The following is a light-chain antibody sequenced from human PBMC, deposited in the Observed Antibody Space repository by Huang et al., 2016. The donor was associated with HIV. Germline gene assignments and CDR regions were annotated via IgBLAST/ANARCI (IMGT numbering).Light chain of an antibody. J-gene: IGKJ2*01. CDR3: QHYGTLFT. CDR1: QSVSASN. CDR2: GAS. Sequence: EIILTQSPATLSLSPGERATLSCRASQSVSASNLAWYQQKLGQAPRLLSYGASTRATGIADMFSASGSGTDFTLTISRLEPEDFAVYYCQHYGTLFTFGQGTEVEIK. V-gene: IGKV3-20*01.